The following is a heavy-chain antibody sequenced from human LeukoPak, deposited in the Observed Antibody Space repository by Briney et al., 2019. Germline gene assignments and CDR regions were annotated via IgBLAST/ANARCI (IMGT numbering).Heavy chain of an antibody. V-gene: IGHV3-48*01. CDR2: VGAIGSSTI. CDR3: ARDLHYAFDI. Sequence: GGSLRLSCAASGFTFSSYSMTWVRQAPGKGLEWVSYVGAIGSSTISYADSVMGRFTISRDNAKNSVFLQMNSLRAEDTAVYYCARDLHYAFDIWGQGTMATVSS. CDR1: GFTFSSYS. J-gene: IGHJ3*02.